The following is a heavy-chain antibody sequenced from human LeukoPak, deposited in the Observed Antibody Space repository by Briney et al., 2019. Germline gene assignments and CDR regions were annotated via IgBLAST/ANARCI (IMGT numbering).Heavy chain of an antibody. Sequence: SETLSLTCAVYGGSFSGYYWSWIRQPPGKGLEWIGEINHIGSTNYNPSLKSRVTISVDTSKNQFSLKLSSVTAADTAVYYCARRSPYAPSFSSSWANWFDPWGQGTLVTVSS. CDR3: ARRSPYAPSFSSSWANWFDP. CDR2: INHIGST. D-gene: IGHD6-13*01. J-gene: IGHJ5*02. CDR1: GGSFSGYY. V-gene: IGHV4-34*01.